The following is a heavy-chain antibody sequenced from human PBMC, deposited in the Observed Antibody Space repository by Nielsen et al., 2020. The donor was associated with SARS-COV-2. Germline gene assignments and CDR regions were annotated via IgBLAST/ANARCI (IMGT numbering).Heavy chain of an antibody. Sequence: ASVKVSCKASGYTFTSYAMHWVRQAPGQRLEWMGWINAGSGNTKYSQKFQGRVTITRDTSASTAYMELSSLRSEDTAVYYCASWVRYYDSSGYYYDLHYWGQGTLVTVSS. CDR1: GYTFTSYA. D-gene: IGHD3-22*01. CDR3: ASWVRYYDSSGYYYDLHY. V-gene: IGHV1-3*01. CDR2: INAGSGNT. J-gene: IGHJ4*02.